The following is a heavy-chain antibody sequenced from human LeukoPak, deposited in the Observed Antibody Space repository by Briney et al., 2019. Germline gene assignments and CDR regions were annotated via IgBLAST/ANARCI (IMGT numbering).Heavy chain of an antibody. CDR1: GDSISSSSFF. CDR2: INHSGST. V-gene: IGHV4-39*07. Sequence: SETLSLTCTVFGDSISSSSFFWGWIRQPPGKGLEWIGEINHSGSTNYNPSLKSRVTISVDTSKNQFSLKLSSVTAADTAVYYCARLSSGYSYGLDYWGQGTLVTVSS. CDR3: ARLSSGYSYGLDY. J-gene: IGHJ4*02. D-gene: IGHD5-18*01.